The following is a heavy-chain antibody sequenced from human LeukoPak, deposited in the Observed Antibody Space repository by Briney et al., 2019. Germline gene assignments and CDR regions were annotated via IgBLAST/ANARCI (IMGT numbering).Heavy chain of an antibody. V-gene: IGHV3-9*01. CDR3: AKSQAVAGGHYFDY. CDR1: GFTFDDYA. J-gene: IGHJ4*02. CDR2: ISWNSGSI. Sequence: GRSLRLSCAASGFTFDDYAMHWVRHAPGKGLEWVSGISWNSGSIGYADSVKGRFTISRDHAKNSLYLQMNSLRAEDTALYYCAKSQAVAGGHYFDYWGQGTLVTVSS. D-gene: IGHD6-19*01.